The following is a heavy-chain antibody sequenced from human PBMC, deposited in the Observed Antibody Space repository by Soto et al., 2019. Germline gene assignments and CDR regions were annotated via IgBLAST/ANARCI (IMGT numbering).Heavy chain of an antibody. D-gene: IGHD5-12*01. V-gene: IGHV3-23*01. Sequence: GGSLRLSCAASGFTFSNYAMNWVRQAPGKGLEWVSGIRGSGGSTYYADSVKGRFTISRDNSKNTLYLQMNSLRAEDTAVYYCAKDYQLDGYVPWYFDHWGQGTLVTVSS. J-gene: IGHJ4*02. CDR1: GFTFSNYA. CDR3: AKDYQLDGYVPWYFDH. CDR2: IRGSGGST.